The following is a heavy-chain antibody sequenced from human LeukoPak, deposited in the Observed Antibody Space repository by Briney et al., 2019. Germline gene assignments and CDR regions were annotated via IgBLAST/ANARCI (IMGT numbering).Heavy chain of an antibody. CDR1: GFTFSSYA. V-gene: IGHV3-33*06. D-gene: IGHD1-26*01. CDR3: AKDHADGRYYYYMDV. CDR2: IWYDGSYK. J-gene: IGHJ6*03. Sequence: GSLRLSCAASGFTFSSYAMHWVRQAPGKGLEWVGIIWYDGSYKYYADSVKGRFTISRDNSKNTVYLQMNSLRDEDTAVYYCAKDHADGRYYYYMDVWGKGTTVTVSS.